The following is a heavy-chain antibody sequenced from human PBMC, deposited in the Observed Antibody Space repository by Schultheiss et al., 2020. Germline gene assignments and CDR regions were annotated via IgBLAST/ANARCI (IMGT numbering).Heavy chain of an antibody. CDR3: ARDGGYCSGGSCYEGVDV. J-gene: IGHJ6*02. D-gene: IGHD2-15*01. V-gene: IGHV1-69*01. CDR2: IIPIFGTA. Sequence: KISCKASGGTFSSYAISWVRQAPGQGLEWMGGIIPIFGTANYAQKFQGRVTITADESTSTAYMELSSLRSEDTAVYYCARDGGYCSGGSCYEGVDVWGQGTTVTVSS. CDR1: GGTFSSYA.